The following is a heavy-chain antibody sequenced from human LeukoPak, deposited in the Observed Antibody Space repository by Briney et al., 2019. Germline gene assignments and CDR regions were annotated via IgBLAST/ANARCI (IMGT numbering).Heavy chain of an antibody. Sequence: ASVKVSCKASGYTFTSYTIHWVRQAPGQRLEWMGWINAGNGNTKYSQKFQGRVTITRDTSASTANMELSSLRSEDTAIYYCARDGGLTSFDYWGQGTLVTVSS. CDR3: ARDGGLTSFDY. CDR1: GYTFTSYT. D-gene: IGHD2/OR15-2a*01. V-gene: IGHV1-3*01. J-gene: IGHJ4*02. CDR2: INAGNGNT.